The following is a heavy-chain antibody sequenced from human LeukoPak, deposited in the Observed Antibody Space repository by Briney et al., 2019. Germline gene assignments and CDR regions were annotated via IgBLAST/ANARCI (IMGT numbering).Heavy chain of an antibody. Sequence: PSETLSLTCTVSGGSISSYYWSWIRQPPGKGLEWIGYIYHSGSTDYNPSIKSRVTISVDTSKSQFSLKLSSVTAADTAVYYCARDRLYYGSGFYAFDIWGQGTMVTVSS. D-gene: IGHD3-10*01. CDR3: ARDRLYYGSGFYAFDI. V-gene: IGHV4-59*01. J-gene: IGHJ3*02. CDR1: GGSISSYY. CDR2: IYHSGST.